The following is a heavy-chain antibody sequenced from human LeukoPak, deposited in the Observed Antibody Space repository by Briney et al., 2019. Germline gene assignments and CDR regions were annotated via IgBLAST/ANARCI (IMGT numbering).Heavy chain of an antibody. D-gene: IGHD1-26*01. CDR2: IIPILGIV. J-gene: IGHJ4*02. V-gene: IGHV1-69*04. CDR1: GGTFSSYA. CDR3: ARAPFSERRVGATDQVDY. Sequence: SVKVSCKASGGTFSSYAISWVRQAPGQGLEWMGRIIPILGIVNYAQKFQGRVTITADKSTSTAYMELSSLRSEDTAVYYCARAPFSERRVGATDQVDYWGQGTLVTVSS.